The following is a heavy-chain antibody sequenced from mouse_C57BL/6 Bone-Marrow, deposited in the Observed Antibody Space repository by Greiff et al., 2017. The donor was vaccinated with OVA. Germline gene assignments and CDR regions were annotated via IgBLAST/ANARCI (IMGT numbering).Heavy chain of an antibody. CDR3: ARDYYGSSRDYFDY. CDR1: GYTFTSYW. CDR2: IYPGSGST. J-gene: IGHJ2*01. V-gene: IGHV1-55*01. D-gene: IGHD1-1*01. Sequence: QVQLQQSGAELVKPGASVKMSCKASGYTFTSYWITWVKQRPGQGLEWIGDIYPGSGSTNYNEKFKSKATLTVDTSSSTAYMQLSSLTSEDSAVYYCARDYYGSSRDYFDYWGQGTTLTVSS.